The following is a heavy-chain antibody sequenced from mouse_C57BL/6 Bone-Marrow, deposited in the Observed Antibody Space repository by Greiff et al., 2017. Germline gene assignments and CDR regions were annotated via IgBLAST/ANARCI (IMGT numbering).Heavy chain of an antibody. CDR3: AREGGYDGAWFAY. CDR2: IYPRSGNT. CDR1: GYTFTSYG. V-gene: IGHV1-81*01. J-gene: IGHJ3*01. D-gene: IGHD2-2*01. Sequence: VQLQQSGAELARPGASVKLSCKASGYTFTSYGISWVKQRPGQGLEWIGEIYPRSGNTYYNEKFKGKATLTADKSSSTAYMELRSLTSEDSAVYFCAREGGYDGAWFAYWGQGTLVTVSA.